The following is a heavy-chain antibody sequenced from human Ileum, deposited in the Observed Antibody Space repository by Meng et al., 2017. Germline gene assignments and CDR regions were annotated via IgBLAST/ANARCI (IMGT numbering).Heavy chain of an antibody. CDR1: SGSISSNTY. CDR3: ARHGGYSQDF. CDR2: ISHSGSA. J-gene: IGHJ4*02. Sequence: QGHTLGSGPVLVRPSGTLPLPCAVSSGSISSNTYWSWVRQPPGKGLEWIGQISHSGSAYYNPSLKSRVTMSVDKSKSQFSLMLTSVTAADTAIYYCARHGGYSQDFWGQGTLVTVSS. D-gene: IGHD4-23*01. V-gene: IGHV4-4*02.